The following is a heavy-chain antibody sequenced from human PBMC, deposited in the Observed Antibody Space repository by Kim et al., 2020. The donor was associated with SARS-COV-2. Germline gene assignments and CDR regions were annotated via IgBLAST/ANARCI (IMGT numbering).Heavy chain of an antibody. D-gene: IGHD2-2*02. CDR1: GFTFSSYA. CDR2: ISGSGGST. Sequence: GGSLRLSCAASGFTFSSYAMSWVRQAPGKGLEWVSAISGSGGSTYYADSVKGRFTISRDNSKNTLYLQMNSLRAEDTAVYYCAKSGGDVVVPAAILPYYYGMDVWGQGTTVTVSS. J-gene: IGHJ6*02. V-gene: IGHV3-23*01. CDR3: AKSGGDVVVPAAILPYYYGMDV.